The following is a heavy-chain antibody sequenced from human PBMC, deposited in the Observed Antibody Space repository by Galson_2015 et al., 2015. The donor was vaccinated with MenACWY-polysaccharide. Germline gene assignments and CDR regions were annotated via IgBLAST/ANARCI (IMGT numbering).Heavy chain of an antibody. CDR2: IIPILGIA. Sequence: SVKVSCKASGGTFSSYAISWVRQAPGQGLEWMGRIIPILGIANYALKFQGRVTITADKSTSTAYMELSSLRSEDTAVYYCARAHLFGVVIHYGMDVWGQGTTVTVSS. J-gene: IGHJ6*02. CDR1: GGTFSSYA. D-gene: IGHD3-3*01. CDR3: ARAHLFGVVIHYGMDV. V-gene: IGHV1-69*04.